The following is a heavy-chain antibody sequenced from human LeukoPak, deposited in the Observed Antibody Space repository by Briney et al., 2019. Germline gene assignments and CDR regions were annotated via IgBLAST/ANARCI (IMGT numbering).Heavy chain of an antibody. CDR1: GFTVSSNY. D-gene: IGHD6-19*01. CDR2: IYSGGST. Sequence: GGSLRLSCAASGFTVSSNYMSWVRQAPGKGLEWVSVIYSGGSTYYADSVKGRFTISRDNSKNTLYLQMNSLRAEDTAVYYCARDRRLDPTHRSGWYHPFDYWGQGTLVTVSS. CDR3: ARDRRLDPTHRSGWYHPFDY. V-gene: IGHV3-53*01. J-gene: IGHJ4*02.